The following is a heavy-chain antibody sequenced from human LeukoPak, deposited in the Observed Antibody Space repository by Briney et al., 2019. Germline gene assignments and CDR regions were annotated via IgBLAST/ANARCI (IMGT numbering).Heavy chain of an antibody. CDR1: GFTFNNCA. CDR2: ISLSGGST. Sequence: GGSLRLSCAASGFTFNNCAMSWVRQAPGKGLEWVSSISLSGGSTSYADSVKGHFTISRDNSKNTLYLQMNSLRAEDTAVYYCARELKGGYSGSIGYWGQGTLVTVSS. J-gene: IGHJ4*02. D-gene: IGHD5-12*01. V-gene: IGHV3-23*01. CDR3: ARELKGGYSGSIGY.